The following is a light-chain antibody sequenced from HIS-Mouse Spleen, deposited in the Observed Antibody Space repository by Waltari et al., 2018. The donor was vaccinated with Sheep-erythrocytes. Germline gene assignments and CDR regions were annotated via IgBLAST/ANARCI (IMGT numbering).Light chain of an antibody. V-gene: IGLV2-8*01. J-gene: IGLJ3*02. CDR2: EVS. CDR1: SSDVGGYHS. CDR3: SSYAGSNNWV. Sequence: QSALTQPPSASGSPGQSVTIPCTGTSSDVGGYHSVSWYQQHPGKAPKLMIYEVSKRPSGVPDRFSGSKSGNTASLTVSGLQAEDEADYYCSSYAGSNNWVFGGGTKLTVL.